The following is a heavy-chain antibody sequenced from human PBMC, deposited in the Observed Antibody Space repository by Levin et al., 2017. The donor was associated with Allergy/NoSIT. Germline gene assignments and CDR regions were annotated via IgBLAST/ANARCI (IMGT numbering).Heavy chain of an antibody. V-gene: IGHV3-21*01. CDR2: ISSSSSYI. J-gene: IGHJ4*02. CDR3: ARAVQFDY. CDR1: GFTFSSYS. D-gene: IGHD1-1*01. Sequence: GESLKISCAASGFTFSSYSMNWVRQAPGKGLEWVSSISSSSSYIYYADSVKGRFTISRDNAKNSLYLQMNSLRAEDTAVYYCARAVQFDYWGQGTLVTVSS.